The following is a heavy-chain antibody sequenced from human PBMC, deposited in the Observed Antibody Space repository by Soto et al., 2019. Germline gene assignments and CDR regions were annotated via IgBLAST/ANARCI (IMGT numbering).Heavy chain of an antibody. V-gene: IGHV3-23*01. D-gene: IGHD1-7*01. CDR1: GFTFSSYA. Sequence: HPGGSLRLSCAASGFTFSSYAMNWVRQAPGKGLEWVSAISGSGGSTYYAGSVKGRFTISRDSSKNTLYLQMNSLRAEDTAVYYYAKGNSWSPALVLDIWGQGTMGTVSS. CDR2: ISGSGGST. CDR3: AKGNSWSPALVLDI. J-gene: IGHJ3*02.